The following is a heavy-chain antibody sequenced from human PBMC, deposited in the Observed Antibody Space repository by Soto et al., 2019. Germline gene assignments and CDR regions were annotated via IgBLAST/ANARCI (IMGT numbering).Heavy chain of an antibody. CDR2: IRSEAYTYAT. D-gene: IGHD2-15*01. Sequence: PGGSLRLSCAASGFTFSGSVMHWVRQAPGKGLEWVGRIRSEAYTYATAYTASVKGRFTISRDDSKNTAYLQMNSLKTEDTAVYYCSRGFCSGSNCFDLAYWGQGSLVTVSS. J-gene: IGHJ4*02. CDR1: GFTFSGSV. CDR3: SRGFCSGSNCFDLAY. V-gene: IGHV3-73*01.